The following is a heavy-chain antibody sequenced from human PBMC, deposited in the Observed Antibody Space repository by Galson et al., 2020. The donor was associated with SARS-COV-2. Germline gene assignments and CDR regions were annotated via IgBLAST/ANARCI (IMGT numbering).Heavy chain of an antibody. Sequence: ASETLSLTCTVSGGSINSYHWGWIRQPPGTGLDWIGNIYYTGSTNYNPSLKSRVSISVDTSKNQFSLNLGSVTAADTAVYYCARRVVVAAWGKWGQGTLVTVSS. V-gene: IGHV4-59*01. CDR2: IYYTGST. CDR1: GGSINSYH. J-gene: IGHJ1*01. D-gene: IGHD2-15*01. CDR3: ARRVVVAAWGK.